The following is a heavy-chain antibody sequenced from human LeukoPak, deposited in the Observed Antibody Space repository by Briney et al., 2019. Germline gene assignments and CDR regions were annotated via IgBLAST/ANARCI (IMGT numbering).Heavy chain of an antibody. V-gene: IGHV1-69*04. Sequence: SVKVSCKACGGTFSSNEISWVRQAPGQGLEWMGRIIPNLGTANYAQSFQGRVTITADKSTSTAYMELSSLRSEDTAVYFCARWASLIYDSNWYAPLDYWGQGTLVTVSP. CDR3: ARWASLIYDSNWYAPLDY. CDR1: GGTFSSNE. D-gene: IGHD6-13*01. CDR2: IIPNLGTA. J-gene: IGHJ4*02.